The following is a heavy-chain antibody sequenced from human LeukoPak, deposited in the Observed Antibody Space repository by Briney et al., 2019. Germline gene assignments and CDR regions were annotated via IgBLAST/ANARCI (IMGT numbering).Heavy chain of an antibody. CDR1: GGSISSYY. CDR2: TYYSGST. Sequence: SETLSLTCTVSGGSISSYYWSWIRQPPGKGLEWIGYTYYSGSTNYNPSLKSRVTISVDTSKNQFSLKLSSVTAADTAVYYCARVGRFLEWLPYHDAFDIWGQGTMVTVSS. CDR3: ARVGRFLEWLPYHDAFDI. D-gene: IGHD3-3*01. V-gene: IGHV4-59*01. J-gene: IGHJ3*02.